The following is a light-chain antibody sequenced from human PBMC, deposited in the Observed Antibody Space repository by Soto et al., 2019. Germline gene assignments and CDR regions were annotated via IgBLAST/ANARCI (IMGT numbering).Light chain of an antibody. V-gene: IGLV2-23*01. CDR1: TSDVGTYKL. CDR3: TSFAPGRIDV. CDR2: EGT. Sequence: QSALTQPASVSGSPGQSITISCTGTTSDVGTYKLVSWYQQYPGKAPKLVISEGTQRPSGVSDRFSGSKSGNTASLTISGLQAEDEAFYYCTSFAPGRIDVFGSGTKLTVL. J-gene: IGLJ1*01.